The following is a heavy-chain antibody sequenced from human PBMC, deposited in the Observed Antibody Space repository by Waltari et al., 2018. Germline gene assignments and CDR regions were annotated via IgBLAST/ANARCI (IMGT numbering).Heavy chain of an antibody. CDR1: GYSISSGYY. CDR3: ARTGTKLRGYYFDY. J-gene: IGHJ4*02. V-gene: IGHV4-31*11. Sequence: QVQLQESGPGLVKPSETLSLTCAVSGYSISSGYYWSWIRQHPGKGLEWIGYIYYSGSTYYNPSLKSRVTISVDTSKNQFSLKLSSVTAADTAVYYCARTGTKLRGYYFDYWGQGTLVTVSS. CDR2: IYYSGST. D-gene: IGHD1-1*01.